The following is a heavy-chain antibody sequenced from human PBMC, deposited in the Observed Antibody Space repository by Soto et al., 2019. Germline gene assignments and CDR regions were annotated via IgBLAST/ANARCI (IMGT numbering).Heavy chain of an antibody. Sequence: QVQLVQSGAEEKKPGASVKVSCKASGYTFTSYAMHWVRQAPGQRLEWMGGINAGNGNTKYSQKFQGRVTITRDTSASTASMELSSLRSEDTAVYYCARDLTMDVWGQGTTVTVSS. J-gene: IGHJ6*02. CDR3: ARDLTMDV. D-gene: IGHD3-16*01. CDR1: GYTFTSYA. V-gene: IGHV1-3*05. CDR2: INAGNGNT.